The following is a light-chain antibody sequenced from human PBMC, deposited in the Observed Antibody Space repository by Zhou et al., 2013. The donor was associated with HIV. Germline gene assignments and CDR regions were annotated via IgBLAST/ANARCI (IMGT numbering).Light chain of an antibody. CDR3: QQSYIPLD. Sequence: DIRMTQSPSSLSASTGDKVNITCRASQYISSSLAWYQQRLGKAPELLIYAASTLQAGVPSRFSGSGSGTEFTLTISSLQPETLQLTYCQQSYIPLDFGGRT. V-gene: IGKV1-39*01. CDR1: QYISSS. CDR2: AAS. J-gene: IGKJ4*01.